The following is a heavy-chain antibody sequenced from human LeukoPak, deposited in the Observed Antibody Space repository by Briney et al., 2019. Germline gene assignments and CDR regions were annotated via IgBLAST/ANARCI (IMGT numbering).Heavy chain of an antibody. CDR1: GYTFTSYA. V-gene: IGHV7-4-1*02. Sequence: ASVKVSCKASGYTFTSYAMNWVRQAPGQGLEWMGWINTNTGNPTYAQGFTGRFVFSLDTSVSTAYLQISSLKAEDTAVYYCARDYTAAGSIYYYGMDVWGQGTTVTVSS. CDR3: ARDYTAAGSIYYYGMDV. J-gene: IGHJ6*02. CDR2: INTNTGNP. D-gene: IGHD6-13*01.